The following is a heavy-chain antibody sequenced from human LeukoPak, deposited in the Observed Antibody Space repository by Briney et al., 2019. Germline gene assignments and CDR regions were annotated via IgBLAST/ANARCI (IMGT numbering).Heavy chain of an antibody. J-gene: IGHJ1*01. CDR1: GFSFSNYA. CDR3: ARGYCGGDCYGD. Sequence: GGSLRLSCAASGFSFSNYAMNWVRQAPGKGLEWVSSIDGSSSHIYYADSVKGRFTISRDNTKSPLYLQMNSLRAEDMAVYYCARGYCGGDCYGDWGQGTLVTVSS. V-gene: IGHV3-21*01. CDR2: IDGSSSHI. D-gene: IGHD2-21*02.